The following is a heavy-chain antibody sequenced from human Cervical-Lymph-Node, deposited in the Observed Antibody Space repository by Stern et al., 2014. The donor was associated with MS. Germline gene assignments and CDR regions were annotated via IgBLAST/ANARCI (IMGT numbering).Heavy chain of an antibody. D-gene: IGHD1-26*01. V-gene: IGHV3-21*01. Sequence: EVQLVESGGGLVKPGASLWLSCAASGFTFSSYSMNWVRQAPGKGLEWVSSISSSSREIYYSDSVKGRFTISRDNAKNSLSLHMNSLRAEDTAVYYCVRGGEWELVHENFDYWGQGALVTVSS. CDR2: ISSSSREI. CDR3: VRGGEWELVHENFDY. CDR1: GFTFSSYS. J-gene: IGHJ4*02.